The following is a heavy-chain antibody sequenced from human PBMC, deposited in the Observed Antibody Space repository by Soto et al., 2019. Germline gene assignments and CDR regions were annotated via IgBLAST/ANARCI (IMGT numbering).Heavy chain of an antibody. CDR1: GGSISSGGYS. CDR3: ARVSAGYSSGSWFDP. J-gene: IGHJ5*02. Sequence: SETLSLTCAVSGGSISSGGYSWSWIRQPPGKGLEWIGYIYHSGSTYYNPSLKSRVTISVDRSKNQFSLKLSSVTAADTAVYYCARVSAGYSSGSWFDPWGQGTLVTVSS. CDR2: IYHSGST. V-gene: IGHV4-30-2*01. D-gene: IGHD6-19*01.